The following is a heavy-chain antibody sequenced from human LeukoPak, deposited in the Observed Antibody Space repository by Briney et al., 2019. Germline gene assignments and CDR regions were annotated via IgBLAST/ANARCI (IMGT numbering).Heavy chain of an antibody. CDR3: ARGGMPRMITFGPDAFDI. CDR1: GGSISSGGYS. J-gene: IGHJ3*02. Sequence: SETLSLTCAVSGGSISSGGYSWSWIRQPPGKGLEWIGYIYHSGSTYYNPSLKSRVTISVDRSKNQFSLKLSSVTAADTAVYYCARGGMPRMITFGPDAFDIWGQGTVVTVSS. D-gene: IGHD3-16*01. V-gene: IGHV4-30-2*01. CDR2: IYHSGST.